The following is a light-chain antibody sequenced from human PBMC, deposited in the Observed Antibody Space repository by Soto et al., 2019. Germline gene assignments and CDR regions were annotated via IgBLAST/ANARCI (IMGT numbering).Light chain of an antibody. Sequence: DIPMTQSPSSLSASLGDRVTITCRASQDISTYLNWYQQKPGKAPNLLIYTVPNLETGVPSRCSGSVSGTGFTLTISALQPEDIATYYCQQYNSLPYTFGQGTRLEIE. CDR2: TVP. V-gene: IGKV1-33*01. J-gene: IGKJ2*01. CDR3: QQYNSLPYT. CDR1: QDISTY.